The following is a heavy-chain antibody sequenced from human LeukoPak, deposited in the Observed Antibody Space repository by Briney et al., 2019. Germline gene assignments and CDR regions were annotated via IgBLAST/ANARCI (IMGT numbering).Heavy chain of an antibody. CDR2: IYPGDSDT. CDR1: GYSFTSYW. V-gene: IGHV5-51*01. D-gene: IGHD2-2*02. Sequence: GESLKISCKGSGYSFTSYWIGWVRQMPGKGLEWMGIIYPGDSDTRYSPSFQGQVTISADKSISTAYLQWSSLKASDTAMYYCASTQPYCSSTSCYTGGAFDIWGQGTMVTVSS. J-gene: IGHJ3*02. CDR3: ASTQPYCSSTSCYTGGAFDI.